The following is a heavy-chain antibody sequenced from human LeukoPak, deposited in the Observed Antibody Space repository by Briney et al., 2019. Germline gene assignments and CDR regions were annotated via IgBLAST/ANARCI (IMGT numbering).Heavy chain of an antibody. CDR3: ARVPSDHFIVGAMVDI. J-gene: IGHJ3*02. Sequence: SETLSLTCAVYGGSFSGYYWSWIRQPPGKGLEWIGEINRSGSTNYNPSLKSRVTMSVDTSKNQFSLKLSSVTAADTAVYYCARVPSDHFIVGAMVDIWGQGTMVTVSS. CDR1: GGSFSGYY. V-gene: IGHV4-34*01. D-gene: IGHD1-26*01. CDR2: INRSGST.